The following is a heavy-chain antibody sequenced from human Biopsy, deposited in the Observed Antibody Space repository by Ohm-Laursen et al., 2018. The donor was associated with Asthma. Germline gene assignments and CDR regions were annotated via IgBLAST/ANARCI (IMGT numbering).Heavy chain of an antibody. D-gene: IGHD1-14*01. V-gene: IGHV4-31*03. Sequence: SLTLSFTCSASGAAISRGGYFRRWLRQPPGKGLEWIGYISTDGSTDYNPSLKSRLSISVDTSMYQFSLKLTSVTAADTAVYFCARDAGSTWSSGLDAFDFWGHGTMVTVSS. CDR2: ISTDGST. CDR1: GAAISRGGYF. CDR3: ARDAGSTWSSGLDAFDF. J-gene: IGHJ3*01.